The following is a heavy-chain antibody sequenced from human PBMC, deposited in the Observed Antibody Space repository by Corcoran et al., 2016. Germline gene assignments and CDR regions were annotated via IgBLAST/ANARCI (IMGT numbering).Heavy chain of an antibody. D-gene: IGHD6-19*01. CDR3: AKGGHTWLVWAVSDS. Sequence: QVQLVESGGGVVQPGGSLRLSCAASGFTFSNYGMYWVRQAPGKGLEWVAVISYDGSNKYYAESVEGRFTISRDSSTVYLQMYSLRPEDTAMYYCAKGGHTWLVWAVSDSWGPGTLVTVSS. V-gene: IGHV3-30*18. CDR2: ISYDGSNK. J-gene: IGHJ4*02. CDR1: GFTFSNYG.